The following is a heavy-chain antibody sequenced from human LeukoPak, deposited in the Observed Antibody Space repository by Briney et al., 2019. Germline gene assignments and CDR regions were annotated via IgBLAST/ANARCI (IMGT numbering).Heavy chain of an antibody. V-gene: IGHV3-74*01. J-gene: IGHJ4*02. CDR3: ARDPLTSYGSGFDY. CDR1: GFTFSSYW. CDR2: INSDGSST. D-gene: IGHD3-10*01. Sequence: PGGSLRLSCAASGFTFSSYWMHWVRQAPGKGLVRVSRINSDGSSTSYAHSVKGRFTISRDNAKNTLYLQMNSLRAEDTAVYYCARDPLTSYGSGFDYWGQGTLVTVSS.